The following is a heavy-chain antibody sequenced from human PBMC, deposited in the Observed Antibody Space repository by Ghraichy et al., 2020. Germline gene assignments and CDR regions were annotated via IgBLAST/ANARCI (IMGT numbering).Heavy chain of an antibody. CDR3: ARTGTTKQHYSRFDY. J-gene: IGHJ4*02. D-gene: IGHD1-7*01. CDR1: GYTFTSYG. CDR2: ISAYNGNT. V-gene: IGHV1-18*01. Sequence: ASVKVSCKASGYTFTSYGISWVRQAPGQGLEWMGWISAYNGNTNYAQKLQGRVTMPTDTSTSTAYMELRSLRSDDTAVYYCARTGTTKQHYSRFDYWGQGTLVTVSS.